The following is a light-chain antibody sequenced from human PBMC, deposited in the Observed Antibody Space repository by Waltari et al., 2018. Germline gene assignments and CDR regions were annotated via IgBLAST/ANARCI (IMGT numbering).Light chain of an antibody. J-gene: IGKJ2*01. CDR3: QQYCTSPPT. V-gene: IGKV4-1*01. Sequence: DIVMTQSPDSLAVSLGERATINAKSSQSVFCSSGNKDYLTWFQQKPGQPPRAVIYWASTREKGVPDRFSGSGSGTDFTLTINSLQAEDVAVYYCQQYCTSPPTFGQGTQVEIK. CDR1: QSVFCSSGNKDY. CDR2: WAS.